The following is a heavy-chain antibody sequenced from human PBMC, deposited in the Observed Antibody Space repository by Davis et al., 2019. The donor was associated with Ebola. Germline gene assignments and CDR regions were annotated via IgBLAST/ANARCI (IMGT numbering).Heavy chain of an antibody. V-gene: IGHV3-33*01. Sequence: GESLKISCAVSGFTLSSYAMNWVRQAPGKGLEWVAVIWNDGSDKYYADSVKGRFTISRDDSQNTAHLHMNSLTTEDTAVYYCATELSGNAFDVWGRGTTVTVSS. CDR3: ATELSGNAFDV. J-gene: IGHJ3*01. CDR2: IWNDGSDK. D-gene: IGHD1-26*01. CDR1: GFTLSSYA.